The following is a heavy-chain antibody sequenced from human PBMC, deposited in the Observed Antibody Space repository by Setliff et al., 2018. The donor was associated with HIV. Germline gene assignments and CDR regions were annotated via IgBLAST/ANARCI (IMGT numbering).Heavy chain of an antibody. V-gene: IGHV4-34*01. CDR2: INHSGST. D-gene: IGHD6-13*01. J-gene: IGHJ4*02. CDR3: AAASSWDPLLDY. Sequence: PSETLSLTCAVYGGSFSGYYWSWIRQPSGKGLEWIGEINHSGSTNYNPSLKSRVTISVDTSMDQFSLKLNSVTAADTAVYYCAAASSWDPLLDYWGQGTLVTVSS. CDR1: GGSFSGYY.